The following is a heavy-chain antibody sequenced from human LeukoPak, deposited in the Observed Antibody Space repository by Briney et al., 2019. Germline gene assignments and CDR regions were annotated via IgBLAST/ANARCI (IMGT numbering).Heavy chain of an antibody. J-gene: IGHJ4*02. CDR2: LSGSGATT. D-gene: IGHD6-25*01. V-gene: IGHV3-23*01. Sequence: PGGSLRLSCAASGFTFSTYALNWVRQAPGKGLEWVSALSGSGATTYYADSVKGRFTISRDNSKNTLYLQMNSLRAEDTAVYYCAKDLALVPSDYRRGPDYLGQGTLVAVSS. CDR3: AKDLALVPSDYRRGPDY. CDR1: GFTFSTYA.